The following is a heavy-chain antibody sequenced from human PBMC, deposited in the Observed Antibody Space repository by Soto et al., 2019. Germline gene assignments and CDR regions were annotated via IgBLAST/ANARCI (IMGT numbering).Heavy chain of an antibody. CDR1: GGTFSSYT. V-gene: IGHV1-69*02. Sequence: QVQLVQSGAEVKKPGSSVKDSCKASGGTFSSYTIRWVRLAPGQGLEWMGRIIPILGITNYAQKFQDRVTTTGDKSTSTAYMELSSLRSEDTAVYYCARVATVDYWGQGTLVTVS. J-gene: IGHJ4*02. CDR3: ARVATVDY. D-gene: IGHD5-12*01. CDR2: IIPILGIT.